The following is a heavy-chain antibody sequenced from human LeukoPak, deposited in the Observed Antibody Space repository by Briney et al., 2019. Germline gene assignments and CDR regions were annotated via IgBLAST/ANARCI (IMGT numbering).Heavy chain of an antibody. J-gene: IGHJ4*02. D-gene: IGHD3-22*01. Sequence: PGGSLRLSCAASGFTFSSYGMHWVRQTPGKGLEWVTFLPYDGSYTSYADSVKGRFTISRDNSKNTLYLQTNSLRAEDTAVYYCARTYYYDTVLLDYWGQGTLVTVSS. CDR2: LPYDGSYT. V-gene: IGHV3-30*02. CDR3: ARTYYYDTVLLDY. CDR1: GFTFSSYG.